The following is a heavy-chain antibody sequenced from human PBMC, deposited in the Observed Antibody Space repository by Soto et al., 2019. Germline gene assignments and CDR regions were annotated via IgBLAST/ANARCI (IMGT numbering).Heavy chain of an antibody. CDR1: GFTFSSYG. CDR3: ARDRSSYYRGYSYGFDY. CDR2: IWYDGSNK. D-gene: IGHD5-18*01. J-gene: IGHJ4*02. V-gene: IGHV3-33*01. Sequence: AGGSLRLSCAASGFTFSSYGMHWVRQAPGKGLEWVAVIWYDGSNKYYADSVKGRFTISRDNSKNTLYLQMNSLRAEDTAVYYCARDRSSYYRGYSYGFDYWGQGTLVTVSS.